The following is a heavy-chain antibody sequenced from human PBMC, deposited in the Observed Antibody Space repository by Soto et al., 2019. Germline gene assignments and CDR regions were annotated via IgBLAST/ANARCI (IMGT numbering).Heavy chain of an antibody. D-gene: IGHD3-10*01. Sequence: QVQLQQWGAGLLKPSETLSLTCAVYGGSFSGYYWSWIRQPPGKGLEWIGEINHSGSTNYNPSLKGRVTISVDTSKNQFSLKLSSVTAADTAVYYCARRLTMVRGVGGWFDPWGQGTLVTVSS. V-gene: IGHV4-34*01. J-gene: IGHJ5*02. CDR3: ARRLTMVRGVGGWFDP. CDR2: INHSGST. CDR1: GGSFSGYY.